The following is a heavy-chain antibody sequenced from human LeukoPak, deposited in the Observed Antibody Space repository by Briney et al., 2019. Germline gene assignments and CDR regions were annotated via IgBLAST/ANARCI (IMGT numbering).Heavy chain of an antibody. CDR2: ISAYNGNT. CDR1: GYTFTSYG. J-gene: IGHJ5*02. CDR3: ARGGFLEDSSSWLGFDP. Sequence: GASVKVSCKASGYTFTSYGISWVRQAPGQGLEWMGWISAYNGNTNYAQKLQGRVTMTTDTSTSTAYMELRSLRSDDTAVYYCARGGFLEDSSSWLGFDPWGQGTLVTVSS. D-gene: IGHD6-13*01. V-gene: IGHV1-18*01.